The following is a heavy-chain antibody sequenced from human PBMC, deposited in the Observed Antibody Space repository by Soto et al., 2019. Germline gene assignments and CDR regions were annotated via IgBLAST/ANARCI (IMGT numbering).Heavy chain of an antibody. CDR1: VGTISSYA. CDR2: IIPIFGTA. D-gene: IGHD1-1*01. CDR3: ARNDWDFYYGMDV. J-gene: IGHJ6*02. V-gene: IGHV1-69*06. Sequence: GASVKVSCKAAVGTISSYAISCVRQATGQGLEWMGGIIPIFGTANYAQKFQGRVTITADKSTSTAYMELSSLRSEDTAVYYCARNDWDFYYGMDVWGQGTTVTVSS.